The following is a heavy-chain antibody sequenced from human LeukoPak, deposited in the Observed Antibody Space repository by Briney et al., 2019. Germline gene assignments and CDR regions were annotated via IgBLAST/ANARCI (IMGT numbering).Heavy chain of an antibody. J-gene: IGHJ5*02. V-gene: IGHV7-4-1*02. Sequence: ASVKVSCKASGYTFTSYAMNWVRQAPGQGLEWVGWINTNTGNPTYAQGFTGRFVFSLDTSVSTAYLQISSLKAEDTAVYYCARAGSSGWYNWFDPWGQGTLVTVSS. CDR3: ARAGSSGWYNWFDP. D-gene: IGHD6-19*01. CDR2: INTNTGNP. CDR1: GYTFTSYA.